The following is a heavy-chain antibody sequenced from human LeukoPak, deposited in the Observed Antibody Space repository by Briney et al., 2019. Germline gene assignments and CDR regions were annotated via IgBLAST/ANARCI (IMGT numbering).Heavy chain of an antibody. J-gene: IGHJ4*02. Sequence: GGSLRLSCAASGFTFSRYWMSWVRQAPGKGLEWVATIKQDGSEKYYVDSVKGRFTISRDNAKNSLSLQMNSLRAEDTAVYYCARSGLRYFDCPDYWGQGTTVTVSS. CDR1: GFTFSRYW. CDR2: IKQDGSEK. CDR3: ARSGLRYFDCPDY. V-gene: IGHV3-7*05. D-gene: IGHD3-9*01.